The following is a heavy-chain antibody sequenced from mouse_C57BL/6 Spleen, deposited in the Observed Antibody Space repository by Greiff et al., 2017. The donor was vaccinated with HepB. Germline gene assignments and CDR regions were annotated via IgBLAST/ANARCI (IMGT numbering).Heavy chain of an antibody. J-gene: IGHJ3*01. CDR3: ARPSHYYGSSPFAY. CDR1: GYTFTSYW. Sequence: QVQLQQPGAELVKPGASVKLSCKASGYTFTSYWMQWVKQRPGQGLEWIGEIDPSDSYTNYNQKFKGKATLTVDTSSSTAYMQLSSLTSEDSAVYYCARPSHYYGSSPFAYWGQGTLVTVSA. CDR2: IDPSDSYT. V-gene: IGHV1-50*01. D-gene: IGHD1-1*01.